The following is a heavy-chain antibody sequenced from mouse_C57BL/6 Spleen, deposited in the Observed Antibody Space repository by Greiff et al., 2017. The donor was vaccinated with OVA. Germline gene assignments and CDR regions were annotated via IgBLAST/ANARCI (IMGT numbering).Heavy chain of an antibody. CDR1: GFTFSSYG. V-gene: IGHV5-6*01. D-gene: IGHD2-1*01. Sequence: EVQLVESGGDLVKPGGSLKLSCAASGFTFSSYGMSWVRQTPDKRLEWVATISSGGSYTYYPDSVKGRFTISRDNAKNTLYLQMSSLKSEDTAMYYCARQSSTMVTLENYFDYWGQGTTLTVSS. J-gene: IGHJ2*01. CDR2: ISSGGSYT. CDR3: ARQSSTMVTLENYFDY.